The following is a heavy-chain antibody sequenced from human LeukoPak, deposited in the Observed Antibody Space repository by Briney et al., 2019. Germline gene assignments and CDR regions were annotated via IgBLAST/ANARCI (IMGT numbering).Heavy chain of an antibody. CDR1: GYTFTSYY. Sequence: ASVKVSCKASGYTFTSYYMHWVRQAPGQGLEWMGIINPSGGSTSYAQKLQGRVTMTRDTSTSTVYMELSSLRSEDTAVYYYARDVIEILAYSRGWYNPCYGMDVWGQGTTVTVSS. V-gene: IGHV1-46*01. CDR2: INPSGGST. D-gene: IGHD6-19*01. J-gene: IGHJ6*02. CDR3: ARDVIEILAYSRGWYNPCYGMDV.